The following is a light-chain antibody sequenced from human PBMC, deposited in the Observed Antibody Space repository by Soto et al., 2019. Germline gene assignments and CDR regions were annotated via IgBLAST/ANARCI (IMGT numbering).Light chain of an antibody. CDR2: AAA. Sequence: EIVLTQSPGTLTLSPGERATLSCRASQSLSSNNLAWYQQRPGQAPRLLIYAAASRAAGVPDRFSGSGSGTDFTLTISRLEPEDFAVYYCQQYGSSPWTFGQGTKVDIK. J-gene: IGKJ1*01. V-gene: IGKV3-20*01. CDR1: QSLSSNN. CDR3: QQYGSSPWT.